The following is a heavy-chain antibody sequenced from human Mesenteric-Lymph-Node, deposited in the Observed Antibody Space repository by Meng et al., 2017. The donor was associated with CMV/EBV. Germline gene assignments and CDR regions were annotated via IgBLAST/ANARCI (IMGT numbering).Heavy chain of an antibody. CDR1: GSTFSGYA. Sequence: GGSLRLSCAASGSTFSGYAMGWVRQAPGKGLDWVSAITPGGGSTYYADSVKGRFTVSRDNSKNTLYLQMNSLRAEDTAVYYCATNLATHFYYYGMDVWGQGTTVTVSS. V-gene: IGHV3-23*01. J-gene: IGHJ6*02. CDR2: ITPGGGST. CDR3: ATNLATHFYYYGMDV. D-gene: IGHD1-7*01.